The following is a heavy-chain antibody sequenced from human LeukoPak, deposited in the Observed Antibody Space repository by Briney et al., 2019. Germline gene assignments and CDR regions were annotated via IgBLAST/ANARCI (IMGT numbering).Heavy chain of an antibody. CDR2: ISGSGGST. J-gene: IGHJ4*02. CDR3: ARGGCSSTSCYFDY. CDR1: GFTFSSYG. V-gene: IGHV3-23*01. D-gene: IGHD2-2*01. Sequence: GGSLRLSCAASGFTFSSYGMSWVRQAPGKGLEWVSAISGSGGSTYYADSVKGRFTISRDNSKNTLYLQMGSLRAEDMAVYYCARGGCSSTSCYFDYWGQGTLVTVSS.